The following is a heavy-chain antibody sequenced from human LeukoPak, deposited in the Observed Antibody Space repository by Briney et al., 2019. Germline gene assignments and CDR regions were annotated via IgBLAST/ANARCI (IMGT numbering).Heavy chain of an antibody. CDR1: GGTFRSHI. CDR3: TRVNLRGSQYNWFDP. CDR2: ITPVINSA. D-gene: IGHD1-26*01. V-gene: IGHV1-69*08. Sequence: SVKVSCKTSGGTFRSHIFSWVRPAPGQGLEWMGRITPVINSAKYAQKFRDRLTITADTSTGTAYMELSSLTPDDTALYYCTRVNLRGSQYNWFDPWGQGTLVIVSS. J-gene: IGHJ5*02.